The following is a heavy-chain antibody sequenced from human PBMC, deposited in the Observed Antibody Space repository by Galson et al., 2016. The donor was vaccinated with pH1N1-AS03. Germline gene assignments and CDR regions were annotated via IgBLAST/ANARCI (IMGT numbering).Heavy chain of an antibody. CDR2: LGSAPSTT. V-gene: IGHV3-11*01. CDR1: GFSVNDYY. D-gene: IGHD3-3*01. Sequence: SLRLSCAGSGFSVNDYYMIWIRQAPGKGLEWVSYLGSAPSTTYYTDSVKGRFTISKDNAKNSLLLQMNSLRAEDTAVYYCARGKDFWSGYPDDAFDIWGQGTMVTVSS. CDR3: ARGKDFWSGYPDDAFDI. J-gene: IGHJ3*02.